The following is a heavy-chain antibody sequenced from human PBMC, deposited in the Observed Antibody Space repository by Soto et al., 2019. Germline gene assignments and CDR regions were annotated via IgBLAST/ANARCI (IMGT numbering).Heavy chain of an antibody. CDR3: TRAFGYYDRSGYLGHYFDY. Sequence: QVQLQESGPGLVKPSETLSLTCNVSGGSISSYYWSWIRQPPGKGLEWIGYIYYRGSTNYNPSLKSRVTMSLDTSKNQFSLKLSSVAATDTAVYYCTRAFGYYDRSGYLGHYFDYWGQGTLVTVSS. CDR2: IYYRGST. CDR1: GGSISSYY. J-gene: IGHJ4*02. V-gene: IGHV4-59*01. D-gene: IGHD3-22*01.